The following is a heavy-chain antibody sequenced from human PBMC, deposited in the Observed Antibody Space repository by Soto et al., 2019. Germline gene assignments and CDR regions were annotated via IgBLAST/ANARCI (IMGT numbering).Heavy chain of an antibody. Sequence: SGPTLVNPTQTLTLTFTFSGFSLSTSGMCVSWIRQPPGKALEWLARIDWDDDKYYSTSLKTRLTISKDTSKNQVVLTMTNMDPVDTATYYCARTVGGSCYGGFDPWGQGTLVTVSS. CDR2: IDWDDDK. CDR1: GFSLSTSGMC. V-gene: IGHV2-70*11. J-gene: IGHJ5*02. D-gene: IGHD2-15*01. CDR3: ARTVGGSCYGGFDP.